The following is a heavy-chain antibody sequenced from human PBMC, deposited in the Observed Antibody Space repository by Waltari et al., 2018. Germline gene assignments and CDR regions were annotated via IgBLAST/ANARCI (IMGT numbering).Heavy chain of an antibody. Sequence: VQLVESGGGLVQPGGSLRLSCAASGFTFSGHAMHWVRLTPGKGLEWVAVLCDDGRDKYYADSLKERYTIARENSKNILYLQRNNLKCEDTAIYYCARVYGTNALGYWGQGGLVTVSS. D-gene: IGHD4-17*01. CDR3: ARVYGTNALGY. V-gene: IGHV3-30*14. J-gene: IGHJ4*02. CDR1: GFTFSGHA. CDR2: LCDDGRDK.